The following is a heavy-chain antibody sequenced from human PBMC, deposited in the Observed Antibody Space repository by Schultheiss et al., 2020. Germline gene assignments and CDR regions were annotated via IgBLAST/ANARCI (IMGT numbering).Heavy chain of an antibody. CDR3: ARLVMVYAIWRWFDP. J-gene: IGHJ5*02. D-gene: IGHD2-8*01. CDR1: GGSISSSSYY. V-gene: IGHV4-39*01. Sequence: GSLRLSCTVSGGSISSSSYYWGWIRQPPGKGLEWIGSIYYSGSTYYNPSLKSRVTISVDTSKNQFSLKLSSVTAADTAVYYCARLVMVYAIWRWFDPWGQGTLVTVSS. CDR2: IYYSGST.